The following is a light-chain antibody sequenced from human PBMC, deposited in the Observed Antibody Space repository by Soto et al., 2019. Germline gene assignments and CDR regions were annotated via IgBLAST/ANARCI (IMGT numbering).Light chain of an antibody. Sequence: QPVLTQPRSVSGSPGQSVTISCTGTSSDVGGYNYVSWYQQHPGKAPQLMIYDVSERPSGVPDRFSGSKSGNTASLTISGLQTEDEADYYCCSYAGSYTLVFGGGTKLTVL. CDR1: SSDVGGYNY. V-gene: IGLV2-11*01. CDR2: DVS. CDR3: CSYAGSYTLV. J-gene: IGLJ3*02.